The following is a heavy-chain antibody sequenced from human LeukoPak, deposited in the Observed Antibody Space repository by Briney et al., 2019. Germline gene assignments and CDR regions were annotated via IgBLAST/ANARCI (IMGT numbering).Heavy chain of an antibody. CDR3: AISGYENYYYGMDV. CDR2: TSPYNDNT. Sequence: GASVKVSCKASGYTFTNYGISWVRQAPGQGLEWMGWTSPYNDNTNYAQRLQGRVTMTTDTSTSTAYMELRSLRSDDTAVYYCAISGYENYYYGMDVWGQGTTVTVSS. CDR1: GYTFTNYG. D-gene: IGHD5-12*01. J-gene: IGHJ6*02. V-gene: IGHV1-18*01.